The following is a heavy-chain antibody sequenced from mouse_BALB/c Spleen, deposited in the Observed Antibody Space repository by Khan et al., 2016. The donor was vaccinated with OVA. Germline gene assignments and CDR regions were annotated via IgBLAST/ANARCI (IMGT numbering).Heavy chain of an antibody. CDR1: GYIFTDYN. V-gene: IGHV1-77*01. CDR3: TREWAAWFPY. J-gene: IGHJ3*01. CDR2: IYPGSDNT. Sequence: QVQLKESGAELVRPGALVKLSCKASGYIFTDYNINWMRQRTGQGLEWIGEIYPGSDNTYYNERFKGKATLTVDKSSSTAYMHLSSLTSEDSAVYFCTREWAAWFPYWGQGTLVTVSA.